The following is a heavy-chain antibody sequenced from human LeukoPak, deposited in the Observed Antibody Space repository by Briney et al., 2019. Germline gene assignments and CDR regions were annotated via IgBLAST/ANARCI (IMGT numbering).Heavy chain of an antibody. CDR1: GGSISSRSYS. Sequence: SETLSLTCSVSGGSISSRSYSWGWIRQPPGKGLEWIGNIDYSGTTYYTPSLKRRITISVDTSKNQFSLRLSSVTAADTAVYYCARDDLSSDWFDPWGQGTLVIVSS. V-gene: IGHV4-39*07. D-gene: IGHD3-10*01. CDR2: IDYSGTT. J-gene: IGHJ5*02. CDR3: ARDDLSSDWFDP.